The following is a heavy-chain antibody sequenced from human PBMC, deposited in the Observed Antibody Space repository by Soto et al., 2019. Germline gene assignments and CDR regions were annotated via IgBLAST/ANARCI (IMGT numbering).Heavy chain of an antibody. CDR2: IGRRSDI. V-gene: IGHV3-21*01. D-gene: IGHD2-21*02. CDR1: GFTFSTYS. J-gene: IGHJ6*02. Sequence: KTXVSLRLSCAASGFTFSTYSMHWVRQAPGKGLEWVSSIGRRSDIYYADSVKGRFTISRDNAKNSVSLQMNSLRDEDTAVYYCAREETAWPLAYGLDVWGQGTTVTVSS. CDR3: AREETAWPLAYGLDV.